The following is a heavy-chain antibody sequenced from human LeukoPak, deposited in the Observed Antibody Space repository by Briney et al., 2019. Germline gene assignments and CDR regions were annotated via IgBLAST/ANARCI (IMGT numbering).Heavy chain of an antibody. D-gene: IGHD2-15*01. V-gene: IGHV3-23*01. CDR1: GFTFSNYG. Sequence: GGTLRLSCEASGFTFSNYGMSWVRQAPGKGLEWVSAISGSGGNTYHADSVKGRFTISRDNSKNTLYLQMNSLRVEDTAVYYCAKKGYYCSSGSYYPVDAFDIWGQGTMVSVSS. CDR3: AKKGYYCSSGSYYPVDAFDI. J-gene: IGHJ3*02. CDR2: ISGSGGNT.